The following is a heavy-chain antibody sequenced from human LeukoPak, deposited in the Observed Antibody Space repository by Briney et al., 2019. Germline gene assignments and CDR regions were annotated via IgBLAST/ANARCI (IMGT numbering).Heavy chain of an antibody. CDR2: ISGSGDNT. Sequence: HPGGSLRLSCAASGFTFSDYYMSWVRQAPGKGLEWVSGISGSGDNTYYADSVKGRFTISRDNSKNTLYLQMNSLRADDTAVYYCAKGGLVHRFDPWGQGTLVTVSS. CDR1: GFTFSDYY. CDR3: AKGGLVHRFDP. V-gene: IGHV3-23*01. J-gene: IGHJ5*02.